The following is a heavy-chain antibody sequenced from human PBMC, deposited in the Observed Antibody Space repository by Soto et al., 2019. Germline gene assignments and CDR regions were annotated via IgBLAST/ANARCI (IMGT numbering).Heavy chain of an antibody. J-gene: IGHJ4*02. CDR1: GGSISSGGYY. V-gene: IGHV4-31*03. D-gene: IGHD2-8*02. CDR2: IYYSGST. CDR3: ARARGPGGYPRVRPRRFDY. Sequence: QVQLQESGPGLVKPSQTLSLTCTVSGGSISSGGYYWSWIRQHPGKGLEWIGYIYYSGSTYYNPSVKSRVTISVDTSKNQFSLKLSSVTAADTAVYYCARARGPGGYPRVRPRRFDYWGQGTLVTVSS.